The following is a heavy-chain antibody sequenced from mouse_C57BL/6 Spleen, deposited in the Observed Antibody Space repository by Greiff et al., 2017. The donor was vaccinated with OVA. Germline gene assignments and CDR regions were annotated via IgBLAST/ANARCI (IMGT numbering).Heavy chain of an antibody. V-gene: IGHV2-6*03. Sequence: VQRVESGPGLVAPSQSLSITCTVSGFSLTSYGVHWVRQPPGKGLEWLVVIWSDGSTTYNSALKSRLSISKDNSKSQVFSKMNSLQPDDTAMYYSARRYYYGSGYFDYWGQGTTLTVSS. J-gene: IGHJ2*01. CDR1: GFSLTSYG. CDR3: ARRYYYGSGYFDY. D-gene: IGHD1-1*01. CDR2: IWSDGST.